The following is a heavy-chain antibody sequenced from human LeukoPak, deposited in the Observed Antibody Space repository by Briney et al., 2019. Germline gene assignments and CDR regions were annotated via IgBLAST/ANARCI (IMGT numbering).Heavy chain of an antibody. CDR3: ASSGYSYGYPYYFDY. CDR2: IYYSGST. V-gene: IGHV4-59*01. Sequence: SETLSLTCTVSGGSISSYYWSWIRQPPGKGLEWIGYIYYSGSTNYNPSLKSRVTISVDTSKNQFSLKLSSVTAADTAVYYCASSGYSYGYPYYFDYWGQGTLVTVSS. D-gene: IGHD5-18*01. J-gene: IGHJ4*02. CDR1: GGSISSYY.